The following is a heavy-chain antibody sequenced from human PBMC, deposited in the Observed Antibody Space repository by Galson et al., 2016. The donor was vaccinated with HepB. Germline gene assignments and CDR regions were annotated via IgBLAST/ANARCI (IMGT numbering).Heavy chain of an antibody. Sequence: SLRLSCAASGISFSKSAMHWVRQAPGKGLEWVAVIWFDGSNENYGDSVKGRFTISRDNSKDTLYLQINSLRPEDTATYFCARQLVKDGYPFDIWGQGTLAAVSP. D-gene: IGHD5-24*01. J-gene: IGHJ1*01. CDR2: IWFDGSNE. CDR3: ARQLVKDGYPFDI. CDR1: GISFSKSA. V-gene: IGHV3-33*01.